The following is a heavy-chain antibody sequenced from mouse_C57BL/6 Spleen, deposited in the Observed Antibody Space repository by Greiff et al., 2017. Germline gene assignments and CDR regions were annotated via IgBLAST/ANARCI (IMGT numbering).Heavy chain of an antibody. CDR3: ARSGLSYGFAY. Sequence: QVQLKQSGAELVKPGASVKISCKASGYAFSSYWMNWVKQRPGKGLEWIGQIYPGDGDTNYNGKFKGKATLTADKSSSTAYMQLSSLTSEDSAVYFCARSGLSYGFAYWGQGTLVTVSA. J-gene: IGHJ3*01. CDR2: IYPGDGDT. CDR1: GYAFSSYW. D-gene: IGHD1-1*01. V-gene: IGHV1-80*01.